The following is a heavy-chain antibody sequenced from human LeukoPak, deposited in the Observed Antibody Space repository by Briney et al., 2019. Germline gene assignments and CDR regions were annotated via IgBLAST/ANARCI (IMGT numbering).Heavy chain of an antibody. Sequence: SETLSLTCTVSGDSISSSGYSWGWIRKPPGKGLEWIGSIYYSGSTYYNPSLESRVTISVDMSKNHHNLKLSSVTAADTAVYYCARPGSTTGWHYFDYWGQGTLVTVSA. J-gene: IGHJ4*02. D-gene: IGHD6-19*01. CDR1: GDSISSSGYS. V-gene: IGHV4-39*01. CDR3: ARPGSTTGWHYFDY. CDR2: IYYSGST.